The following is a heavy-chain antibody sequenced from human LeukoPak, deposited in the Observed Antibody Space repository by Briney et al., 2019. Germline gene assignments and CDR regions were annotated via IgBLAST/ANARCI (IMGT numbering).Heavy chain of an antibody. J-gene: IGHJ6*03. CDR1: GGSVSSSSYY. CDR2: IYYSGST. Sequence: PSETLSLTCTVSGGSVSSSSYYWGWIRQPPGKGLEWIGSIYYSGSTYYNPSLKSRVTISVDTSKNQFSLKLSSVTAADTAMYYCARGDYYYYMDVWGKGTTVTVSS. CDR3: ARGDYYYYMDV. V-gene: IGHV4-39*01.